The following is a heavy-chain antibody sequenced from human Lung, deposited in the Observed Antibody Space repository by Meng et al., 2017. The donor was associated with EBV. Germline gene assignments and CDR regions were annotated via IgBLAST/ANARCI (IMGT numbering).Heavy chain of an antibody. V-gene: IGHV3-74*01. CDR1: GFTLRSYW. CDR3: AKDCFGDKDS. CDR2: INPDGSVI. D-gene: IGHD2-21*01. Sequence: EVQVMESGGGLVRPGGSLRLSCAASGFTLRSYWVHWVRQAPGKGLVWVSRINPDGSVITYADSVKGRFTISRDNAKNTVYLQMNNLRAEDTAVYYCAKDCFGDKDSWGQGTLFNVSS. J-gene: IGHJ4*02.